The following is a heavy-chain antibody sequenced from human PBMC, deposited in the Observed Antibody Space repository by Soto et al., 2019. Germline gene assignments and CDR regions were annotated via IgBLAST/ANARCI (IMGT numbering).Heavy chain of an antibody. V-gene: IGHV3-13*01. CDR1: GFTFSSYD. CDR2: IGTAGDT. Sequence: PGGSLRLSCAASGFTFSSYDMHWVRQATGKGLEWVSAIGTAGDTYYPGSVKGRFTISRENAKNSLYLQMNSLRAGDTAVYYCARVLPSLDSSGYPPVPSPAGVYGMDVWGQGTTVTVSS. D-gene: IGHD3-22*01. CDR3: ARVLPSLDSSGYPPVPSPAGVYGMDV. J-gene: IGHJ6*02.